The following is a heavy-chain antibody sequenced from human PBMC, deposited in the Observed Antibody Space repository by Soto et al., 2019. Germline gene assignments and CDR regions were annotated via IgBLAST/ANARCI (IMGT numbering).Heavy chain of an antibody. CDR1: GYTFTSYG. D-gene: IGHD3-16*01. J-gene: IGHJ6*02. CDR3: AWGDPPRDV. CDR2: ISAYNGTT. V-gene: IGHV1-18*01. Sequence: QVQLVQSGAEVKKPGASVKVSCKASGYTFTSYGISWVRQAPGQGLEWMGWISAYNGTTKYAQKHQGRVTMTTDTSRSTAYIELRSLRSDDTAVYYCAWGDPPRDVWCQGSKVTVSS.